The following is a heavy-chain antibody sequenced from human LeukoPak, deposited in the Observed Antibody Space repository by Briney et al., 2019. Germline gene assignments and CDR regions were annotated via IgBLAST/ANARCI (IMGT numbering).Heavy chain of an antibody. Sequence: PSETLSLTCTVSGGSISSYYWSWIRQPAGKGLEWIGRIYTSGSTNYNPSLKSRVTMSVDTSKNQFSLKLSSVTAADTAVYYCARDLYYYDSSGYSYYFDYWGQGTLVTVSS. CDR3: ARDLYYYDSSGYSYYFDY. V-gene: IGHV4-4*07. D-gene: IGHD3-22*01. J-gene: IGHJ4*02. CDR1: GGSISSYY. CDR2: IYTSGST.